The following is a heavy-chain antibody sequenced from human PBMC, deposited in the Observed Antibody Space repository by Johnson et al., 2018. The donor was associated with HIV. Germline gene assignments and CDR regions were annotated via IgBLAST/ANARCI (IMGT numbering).Heavy chain of an antibody. CDR2: IRSKAYGGTT. CDR3: TRGGDYDFWSGPDDAFDI. V-gene: IGHV3-49*04. J-gene: IGHJ3*02. D-gene: IGHD3-3*01. CDR1: GFTVSSNF. Sequence: VQLVESGGDLVQPGGSLRLSCAASGFTVSSNFMTWVRQAPGKGLEWVGFIRSKAYGGTTEYAASVKGRFTISRDDSKSIAYLQMNSLKTEDTAVYYCTRGGDYDFWSGPDDAFDIWGQGTMVTVSS.